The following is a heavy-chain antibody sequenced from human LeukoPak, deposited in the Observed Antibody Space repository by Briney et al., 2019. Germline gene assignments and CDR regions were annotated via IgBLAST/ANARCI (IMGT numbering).Heavy chain of an antibody. Sequence: GGSLRLSCAASGFTFSTYGMYWVRQAPGKGLEWVTFIRYDGSNTYYADSVKGRFTISRDNSKNTLFLQMNSLRAEDTAAYYCAKDHGSSWHRPYYLDYWGQGTLVTVSS. CDR3: AKDHGSSWHRPYYLDY. V-gene: IGHV3-30*02. CDR1: GFTFSTYG. D-gene: IGHD6-13*01. CDR2: IRYDGSNT. J-gene: IGHJ4*02.